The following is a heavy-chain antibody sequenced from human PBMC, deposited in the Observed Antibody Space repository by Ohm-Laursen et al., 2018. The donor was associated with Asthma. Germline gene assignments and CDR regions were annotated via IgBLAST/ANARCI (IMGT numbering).Heavy chain of an antibody. CDR3: VKDIWEDTYGPFDF. CDR2: INSDGNVR. CDR1: GFIFRRHA. V-gene: IGHV3-64D*08. Sequence: SLRLSCAASGFIFRRHAMSWVRQAPGKGLESISGINSDGNVRYYADSVKGRFTMSRDNSKKTVYLQMSSLRVEDTALYYCVKDIWEDTYGPFDFWGLGTQVTVSS. D-gene: IGHD5-18*01. J-gene: IGHJ4*02.